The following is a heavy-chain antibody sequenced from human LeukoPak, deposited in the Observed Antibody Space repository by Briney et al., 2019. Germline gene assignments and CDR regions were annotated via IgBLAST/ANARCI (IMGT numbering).Heavy chain of an antibody. D-gene: IGHD6-6*01. V-gene: IGHV4-31*03. CDR2: IHNSGST. CDR1: GGSISSGGYY. Sequence: SETLSLTCTVSGGSISSGGYYWSWIRQHPGKGLEWIGYIHNSGSTYQNPSLKSRVTISVDTSNNQFSLKLSSVTAADTAVYYCARGSPYSSSSGWFDPWGQGTLVTVSS. CDR3: ARGSPYSSSSGWFDP. J-gene: IGHJ5*02.